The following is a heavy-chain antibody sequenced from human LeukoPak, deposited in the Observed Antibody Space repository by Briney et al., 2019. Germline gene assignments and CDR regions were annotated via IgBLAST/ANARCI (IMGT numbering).Heavy chain of an antibody. CDR3: ARIRCGSSPEICYNH. J-gene: IGHJ5*02. Sequence: SETLSLTCAVSGVSLTDYYWSWIRQSPGKGLEWIGEVSPDGYSKYNPSLKSRLSMSVDRSENQLSLRLSSVTAADTAIYYCARIRCGSSPEICYNHWAQGSLVTVSS. V-gene: IGHV4-34*01. D-gene: IGHD2-8*01. CDR2: VSPDGYS. CDR1: GVSLTDYY.